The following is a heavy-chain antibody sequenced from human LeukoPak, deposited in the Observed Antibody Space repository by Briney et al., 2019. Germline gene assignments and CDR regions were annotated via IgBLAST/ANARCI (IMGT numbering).Heavy chain of an antibody. J-gene: IGHJ5*02. D-gene: IGHD3-22*01. CDR3: ATDFYDST. V-gene: IGHV3-15*07. CDR2: IMSNSDGGTI. Sequence: GGSLRLSCVTSGFTFSNAWMNWVRQAPGKVLEWVGRIMSNSDGGTIDYAAPVKDRFTLPRDDSKTTLYLQMNSLQTEDTAVYYCATDFYDSTWGQGTLVTVS. CDR1: GFTFSNAW.